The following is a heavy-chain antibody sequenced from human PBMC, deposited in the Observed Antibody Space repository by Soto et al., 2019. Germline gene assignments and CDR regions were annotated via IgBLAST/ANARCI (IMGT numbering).Heavy chain of an antibody. D-gene: IGHD6-19*01. CDR3: AYWAVALKQKWGSASYYYGMDV. CDR2: IIPIFGTA. J-gene: IGHJ6*02. CDR1: GGTFSSYA. Sequence: ASVKVSCKASGGTFSSYAISWVRQAPGQGLEWMGGIIPIFGTANYAQKFQGRVTITADESTSTAYMELSSLRSEDTAVYYCAYWAVALKQKWGSASYYYGMDVWGQGTTVTVSS. V-gene: IGHV1-69*13.